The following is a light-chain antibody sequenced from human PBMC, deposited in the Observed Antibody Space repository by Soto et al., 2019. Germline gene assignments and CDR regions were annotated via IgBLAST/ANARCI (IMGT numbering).Light chain of an antibody. Sequence: QSALTQPASVSGSPGQSITMSCTGTSSDVGGYNFVSWYQQHPGKAPKLIVHEVANRLSGVSGRFSGTKSGNTAFLTISGLQAEDEAVYYCCSHARRITWMFGGGTKLTVL. J-gene: IGLJ3*02. CDR2: EVA. CDR3: CSHARRITWM. V-gene: IGLV2-14*03. CDR1: SSDVGGYNF.